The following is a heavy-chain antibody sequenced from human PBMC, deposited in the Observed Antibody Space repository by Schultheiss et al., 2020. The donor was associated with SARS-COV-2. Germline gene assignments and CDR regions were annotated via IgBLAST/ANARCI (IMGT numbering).Heavy chain of an antibody. D-gene: IGHD3-16*01. J-gene: IGHJ4*02. CDR3: ARDIGGTFDY. Sequence: SETLSLTCAVYGGSFSGYYWSWIRQPPGKGLEWIGSIYYSGSTYYNPSLKSRVTISVDTSKNQFSLKLSSVTAADTAVYYCARDIGGTFDYWGQGTLVTVSS. V-gene: IGHV4-34*01. CDR1: GGSFSGYY. CDR2: IYYSGST.